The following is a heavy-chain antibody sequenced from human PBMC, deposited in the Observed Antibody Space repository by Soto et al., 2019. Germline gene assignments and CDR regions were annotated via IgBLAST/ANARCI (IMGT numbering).Heavy chain of an antibody. J-gene: IGHJ4*02. CDR3: ARLIAARIWFDY. Sequence: QLQLQESGPGLVKPSETLSLTCTVSGGSISSSSYYLGWIRQPPGKGLEWIGSIYYSGSTYYNPSLKSRVTISVDTSKNQFSLKLSSVTAADTAVYYCARLIAARIWFDYWGQGTLVTVSS. V-gene: IGHV4-39*01. CDR2: IYYSGST. CDR1: GGSISSSSYY. D-gene: IGHD6-6*01.